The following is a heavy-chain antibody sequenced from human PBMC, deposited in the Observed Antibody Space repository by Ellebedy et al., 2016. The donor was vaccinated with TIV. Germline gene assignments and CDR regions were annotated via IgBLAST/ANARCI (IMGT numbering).Heavy chain of an antibody. V-gene: IGHV4-4*08. CDR1: GSSIGSYY. CDR2: LYNSGNT. D-gene: IGHD2-15*01. Sequence: MPSETLFLTCSVSGSSIGSYYWTWIRQPHGKALEYIGYLYNSGNTEYNPSLKSRATLSVDTSKNQFSLILTSVTAADSAVYYCARSMTAGSAFIYGFAYWGQGTLVTVSS. CDR3: ARSMTAGSAFIYGFAY. J-gene: IGHJ4*02.